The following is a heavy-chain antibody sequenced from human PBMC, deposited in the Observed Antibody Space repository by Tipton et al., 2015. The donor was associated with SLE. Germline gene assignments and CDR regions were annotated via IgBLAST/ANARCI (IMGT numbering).Heavy chain of an antibody. CDR3: ARERFFARRGFDI. CDR2: IYYSGST. V-gene: IGHV4-38-2*02. Sequence: PGLVKPSETLSLTCTVSGYSISSGYYWGWIRQTPGKGLEWIGSIYYSGSTNYNPSLKSRVTISVDTSKNQFSLKLSSVTAADTAVYYCARERFFARRGFDIWGQGTMVTVSS. J-gene: IGHJ3*02. CDR1: GYSISSGYY. D-gene: IGHD3-10*01.